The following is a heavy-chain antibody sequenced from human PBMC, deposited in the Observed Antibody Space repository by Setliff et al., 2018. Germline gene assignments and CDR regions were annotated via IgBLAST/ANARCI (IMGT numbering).Heavy chain of an antibody. D-gene: IGHD3-3*01. J-gene: IGHJ6*03. CDR1: GGSISSGGYY. CDR2: ISYSGIT. CDR3: ARMTGFQYIDV. V-gene: IGHV4-61*08. Sequence: SETLSLTCTVSGGSISSGGYYWSWIRQHPGKGLEWIGFISYSGITTYNVSLKSRVSISVDTSKNQFSLTLTSVTAADTAVYYCARMTGFQYIDVWGKGTTVTVSS.